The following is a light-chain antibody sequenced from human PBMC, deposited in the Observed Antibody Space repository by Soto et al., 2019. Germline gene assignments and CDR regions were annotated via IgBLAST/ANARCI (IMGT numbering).Light chain of an antibody. J-gene: IGKJ2*01. CDR3: QHYDSFPYT. Sequence: DIQMTQSPSTLSASVGDRVTITCRASQSISSWLAWYQQKPGQAPKLLIYKASSLESGVPSRFSGSGSGTDFTLTISGLQPDDFATYDCQHYDSFPYTFGQGTKLEIK. V-gene: IGKV1-5*03. CDR1: QSISSW. CDR2: KAS.